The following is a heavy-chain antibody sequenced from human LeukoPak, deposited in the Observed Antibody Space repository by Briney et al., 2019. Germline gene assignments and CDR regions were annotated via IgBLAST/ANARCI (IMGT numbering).Heavy chain of an antibody. Sequence: GGSLRLSCAASGFTFNSYSMNWVRQAPGKGLEWVSSISSSSSYIYYADSVKGRFTISRDNAKNSLYLQMNSLRAEDTAVYYCARVPLYSGYGREGYRGQGTLVTVSS. D-gene: IGHD5-12*01. CDR2: ISSSSSYI. CDR3: ARVPLYSGYGREGY. V-gene: IGHV3-21*01. J-gene: IGHJ4*02. CDR1: GFTFNSYS.